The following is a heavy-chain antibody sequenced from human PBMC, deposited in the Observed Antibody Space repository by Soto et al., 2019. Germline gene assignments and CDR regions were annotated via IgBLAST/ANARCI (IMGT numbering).Heavy chain of an antibody. Sequence: SETLSLTCTVSGGSISSGGYYWSWIRQHPGKGLEWIGYIYHSGSTYYNPSLKSRVTISVDTSKNQFSLKLNSVTAADTAVYYCARDLWGYCGTDCYPLDVWGQWTTVTVSS. CDR2: IYHSGST. CDR1: GGSISSGGYY. D-gene: IGHD2-21*02. J-gene: IGHJ6*02. CDR3: ARDLWGYCGTDCYPLDV. V-gene: IGHV4-61*08.